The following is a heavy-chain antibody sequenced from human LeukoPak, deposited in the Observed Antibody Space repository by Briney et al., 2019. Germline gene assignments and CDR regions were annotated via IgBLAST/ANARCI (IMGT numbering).Heavy chain of an antibody. CDR3: AREGCSSTSCNFNWFDP. J-gene: IGHJ5*02. V-gene: IGHV1-69*13. CDR1: GGTFSSYA. D-gene: IGHD2-2*01. Sequence: ASVKVSCKASGGTFSSYAISWVRQAPGRGLEWMGGVIPIFGTANYAQKFQGRVTIIADESTSTAYMELSSLRSEDTAVYYCAREGCSSTSCNFNWFDPWGQGTLVTVSS. CDR2: VIPIFGTA.